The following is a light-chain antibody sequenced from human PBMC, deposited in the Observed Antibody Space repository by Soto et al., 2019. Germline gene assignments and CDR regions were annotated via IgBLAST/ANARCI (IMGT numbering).Light chain of an antibody. Sequence: QSALTQPASVSGSPGQSITISCTGTSSDVGGYNYVSWYQHHPGKAPKLMLYEVSNRPSGVSNRFSGSKSGDTASLLISGLQAEDEADYYCSSYTSSSTLVLGGGTQLTVL. CDR1: SSDVGGYNY. J-gene: IGLJ7*01. CDR3: SSYTSSSTLV. CDR2: EVS. V-gene: IGLV2-14*01.